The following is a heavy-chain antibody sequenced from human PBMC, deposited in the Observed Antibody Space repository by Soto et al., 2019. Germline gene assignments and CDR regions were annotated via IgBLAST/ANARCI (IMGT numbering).Heavy chain of an antibody. CDR1: AFTSRNYA. Sequence: GGSLRLSCIASAFTSRNYAMHWVRQAPGKGLEWVSGFDFNSGRVRYADSVKGLFTISRDNAKNSLSLEMNSLRVEDTALYYCTKDLVPGGADVWGQGTTVTVSS. V-gene: IGHV3-9*02. CDR3: TKDLVPGGADV. CDR2: FDFNSGRV. D-gene: IGHD3-10*01. J-gene: IGHJ6*02.